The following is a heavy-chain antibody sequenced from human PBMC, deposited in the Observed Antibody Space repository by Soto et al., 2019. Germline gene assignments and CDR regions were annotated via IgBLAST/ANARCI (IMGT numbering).Heavy chain of an antibody. CDR3: ARAPAGYSSYFQGPRSRSGY. J-gene: IGHJ4*02. V-gene: IGHV3-21*01. CDR2: ISSSISYI. Sequence: PGGSLRLSCAASGFTFSSYSMNWVRQAPGKGLEWVSSISSSISYIYYADSVKGRFTISRDNAKNSLYLQMNSLRAEDTAVYYCARAPAGYSSYFQGPRSRSGYWGKGTPVTVSS. CDR1: GFTFSSYS. D-gene: IGHD6-13*01.